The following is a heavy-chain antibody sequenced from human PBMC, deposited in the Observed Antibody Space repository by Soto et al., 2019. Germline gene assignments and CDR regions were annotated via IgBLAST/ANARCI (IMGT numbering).Heavy chain of an antibody. CDR3: ASSMVRGPVDV. V-gene: IGHV4-39*01. J-gene: IGHJ6*02. CDR1: DGSISSSSYY. Sequence: SETLSVTCAVSDGSISSSSYYWVWISQPPEKGQDWIGSIYYSGSTYYNPSLKSRVTISVDTSKNQFSLKLSSVTAADTAVYYCASSMVRGPVDVWGHGTTVTVSS. CDR2: IYYSGST. D-gene: IGHD3-10*01.